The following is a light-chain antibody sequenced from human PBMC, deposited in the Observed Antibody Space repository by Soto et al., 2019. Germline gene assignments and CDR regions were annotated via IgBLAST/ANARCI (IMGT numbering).Light chain of an antibody. Sequence: EIVLTQSPGTLSLSPGERATLSCRASQSVTSSSLAWYQQKPGQAPRLLIYGASSRATGIPDRFGGSGSGTDFTLTISRLEPEDFAVYYCQQYGSSPYTFGQGTKVEIK. V-gene: IGKV3-20*01. CDR2: GAS. J-gene: IGKJ2*01. CDR3: QQYGSSPYT. CDR1: QSVTSSS.